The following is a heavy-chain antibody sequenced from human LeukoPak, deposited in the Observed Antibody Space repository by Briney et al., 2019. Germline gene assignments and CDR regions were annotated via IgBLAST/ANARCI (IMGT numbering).Heavy chain of an antibody. V-gene: IGHV3-23*01. Sequence: PGRSLRLSCAASGFTFSSYAMSWVRQAPGKGLEWVSAISGSGGSTYYADSVKGRFTISRDNSKNTLYLQMNSLRAEDTAVYYCAKGGGWYLFSDDYWGQGTLVTVSS. CDR3: AKGGGWYLFSDDY. D-gene: IGHD6-19*01. CDR1: GFTFSSYA. J-gene: IGHJ4*02. CDR2: ISGSGGST.